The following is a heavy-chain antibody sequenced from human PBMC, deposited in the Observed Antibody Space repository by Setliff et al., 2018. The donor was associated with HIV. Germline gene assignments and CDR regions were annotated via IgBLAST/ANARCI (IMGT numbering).Heavy chain of an antibody. J-gene: IGHJ3*02. D-gene: IGHD5-18*01. CDR2: IRSKAYGGTT. CDR1: GFTFGDYA. Sequence: GGSLRLSCTASGFTFGDYAMSWVRQAPGKGLEWVGFIRSKAYGGTTEYAASVKDRFSVSRDDSKSIAYLQINSLKTEDTAVYYCTRDKGYAFDIWGQGTMVTVSS. CDR3: TRDKGYAFDI. V-gene: IGHV3-49*04.